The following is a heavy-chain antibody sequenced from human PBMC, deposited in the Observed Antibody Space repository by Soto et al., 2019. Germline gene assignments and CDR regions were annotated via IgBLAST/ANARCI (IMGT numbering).Heavy chain of an antibody. Sequence: PGGSLRLSCVGSGFIFSNNGMHWVRQTPGKGLEWVAFMSYDGSDTFYADSVKGRFTISRDNAKNSLYLQMNSLRAEDTAVYYCATDGYDSSGYSLDAFDIWGQGTMVTVSS. V-gene: IGHV3-33*03. CDR3: ATDGYDSSGYSLDAFDI. D-gene: IGHD3-22*01. J-gene: IGHJ3*02. CDR1: GFIFSNNG. CDR2: MSYDGSDT.